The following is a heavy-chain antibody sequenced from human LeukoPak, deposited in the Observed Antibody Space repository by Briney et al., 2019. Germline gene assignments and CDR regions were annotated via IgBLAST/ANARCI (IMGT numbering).Heavy chain of an antibody. CDR1: GFTFSSYS. D-gene: IGHD1-1*01. Sequence: KAGGSLRLSCAASGFTFSSYSMNWVRQAPGKGLEWVSSISSSSSYIYYADSVKGRFTISRDNAKNSLYPQMNSLRAEDTAVYYCAKDRVRDFDYWGQGTLVTVSS. CDR3: AKDRVRDFDY. J-gene: IGHJ4*02. CDR2: ISSSSSYI. V-gene: IGHV3-21*01.